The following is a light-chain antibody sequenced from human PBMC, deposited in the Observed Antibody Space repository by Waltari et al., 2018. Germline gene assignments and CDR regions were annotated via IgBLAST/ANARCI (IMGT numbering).Light chain of an antibody. Sequence: QSALTQPASVSGSPGQSLTIPCPGTSRAVGAYNYASWYQQHPGKAPKLMIYEVSNRPSGVSNRFSGSKSGNTASLTISGLQAEDEADYYCSSYTSSSTGVFGGGTKLTVL. CDR2: EVS. V-gene: IGLV2-14*01. CDR1: SRAVGAYNY. J-gene: IGLJ2*01. CDR3: SSYTSSSTGV.